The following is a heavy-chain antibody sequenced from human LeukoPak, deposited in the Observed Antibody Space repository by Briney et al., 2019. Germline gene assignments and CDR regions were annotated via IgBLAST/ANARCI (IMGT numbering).Heavy chain of an antibody. CDR3: AKSYYDGSGQTYFDY. CDR2: IRYDGSNK. CDR1: GFTFSSYG. D-gene: IGHD3-22*01. J-gene: IGHJ4*02. Sequence: GGSLRLSCAASGFTFSSYGMHWVRQAPGKGLEWVAFIRYDGSNKYYADSVKGRFTISRDNSKNTLYLQMNSLRAEDTAVYYCAKSYYDGSGQTYFDYWGQGTLVTVSS. V-gene: IGHV3-30*02.